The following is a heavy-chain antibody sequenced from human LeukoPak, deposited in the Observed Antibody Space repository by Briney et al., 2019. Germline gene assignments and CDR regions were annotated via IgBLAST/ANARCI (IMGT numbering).Heavy chain of an antibody. J-gene: IGHJ3*02. CDR1: GGSFSGYY. D-gene: IGHD3-10*01. V-gene: IGHV4-34*01. Sequence: PSETLSLTCAVYGGSFSGYYWSWIRQPPGKGPEWIGEINHSGSTNYNPSLKSRVTISVDTSKNQFSLKLSSVTAADTAVYYCARELFQDAFDIWGQGTMVTVSS. CDR3: ARELFQDAFDI. CDR2: INHSGST.